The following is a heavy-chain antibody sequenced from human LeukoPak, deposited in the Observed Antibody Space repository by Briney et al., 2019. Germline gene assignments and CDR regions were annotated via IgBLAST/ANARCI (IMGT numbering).Heavy chain of an antibody. CDR2: IYSGGST. V-gene: IGHV3-66*01. Sequence: GGSLRLSCAASGFAFSSYWMSWVRQAPGKGLEWVSVIYSGGSTYYADSVKGRFTISRDNSKNTLYLQLDYLRTEDTAVYYCAKEPKEWELPDYWGQGTLVTVSS. J-gene: IGHJ4*02. D-gene: IGHD1-26*01. CDR3: AKEPKEWELPDY. CDR1: GFAFSSYW.